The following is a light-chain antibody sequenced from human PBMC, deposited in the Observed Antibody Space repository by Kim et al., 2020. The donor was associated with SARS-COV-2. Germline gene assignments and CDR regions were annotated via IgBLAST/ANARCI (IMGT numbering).Light chain of an antibody. V-gene: IGLV1-51*01. CDR2: DNN. CDR3: GTWDSSLRAVV. Sequence: GQQVTMSCSGSSSNIGNNYVSWYQQIPGTAPKLLIYDNNKRPSVIPDRFSGSKSGTSATLGITGLQTGDEADYYCGTWDSSLRAVVFGGGTQLTVL. J-gene: IGLJ2*01. CDR1: SSNIGNNY.